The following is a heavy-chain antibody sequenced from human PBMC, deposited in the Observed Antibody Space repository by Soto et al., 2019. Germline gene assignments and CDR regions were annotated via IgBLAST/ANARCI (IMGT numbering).Heavy chain of an antibody. V-gene: IGHV3-9*01. D-gene: IGHD1-26*01. Sequence: EVQLVESGGGLVQPGRSLRLSCAASGFTFDDYAMHWVRQAPGKGLEWVSGISWNSGSIGYADSVKGRFTISRDNAKNSLYLQMNSLRAEDTALYYCAKDTSVGATAGSVDYRGQGTLVTVSS. CDR2: ISWNSGSI. CDR1: GFTFDDYA. CDR3: AKDTSVGATAGSVDY. J-gene: IGHJ4*02.